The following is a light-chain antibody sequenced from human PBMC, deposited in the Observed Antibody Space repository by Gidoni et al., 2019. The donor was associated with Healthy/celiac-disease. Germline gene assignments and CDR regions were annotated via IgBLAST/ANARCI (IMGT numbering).Light chain of an antibody. CDR2: GAS. CDR3: QQYSNWPPFT. V-gene: IGKV3-15*01. Sequence: ETVLTQSPVTLSVSSGERAALSCRASETIDYKLAWYQQKPGQAPRLLIYGASLRATGVPDRFRGSGSGTEFTLTISSLQSEDFAFYYCQQYSNWPPFTFGGGTKVEMK. J-gene: IGKJ4*01. CDR1: ETIDYK.